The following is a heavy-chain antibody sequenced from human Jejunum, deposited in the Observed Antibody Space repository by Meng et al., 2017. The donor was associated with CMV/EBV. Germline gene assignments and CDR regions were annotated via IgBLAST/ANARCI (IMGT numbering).Heavy chain of an antibody. V-gene: IGHV3-30*02. D-gene: IGHD2-21*01. J-gene: IGHJ6*02. CDR2: IRYDGSEK. CDR3: AKGSYF. CDR1: GFAFRDTG. Sequence: SLRLSCVASGFAFRDTGMPWVRQAPGKGLLWVAFIRYDGSEKKYADPVRGRFTISRDNSKNTLFLQMNSLRPEDTAVYYCAKGSYFWGQGTTVTVSS.